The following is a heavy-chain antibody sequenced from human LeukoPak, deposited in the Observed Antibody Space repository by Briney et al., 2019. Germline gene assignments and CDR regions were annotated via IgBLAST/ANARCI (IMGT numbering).Heavy chain of an antibody. V-gene: IGHV4-39*01. CDR3: AGNYDF. D-gene: IGHD1-26*01. CDR2: IYYSGST. Sequence: TSGTLSLTCTVFGDSINSLDLWSWVRQPPGKGLEWIGSIYYSGSTYYYPSLKSRVTISVDTSKNQFSLKLSSVTAADTAVYFCAGNYDFWGQGALVTVSS. J-gene: IGHJ4*02. CDR1: GDSINSLDL.